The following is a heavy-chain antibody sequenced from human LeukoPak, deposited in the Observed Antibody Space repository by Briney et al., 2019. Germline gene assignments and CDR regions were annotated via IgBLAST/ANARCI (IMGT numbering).Heavy chain of an antibody. V-gene: IGHV1-46*01. CDR3: ARDRWELPYYFDY. CDR2: LNSSGGST. Sequence: GASVEVSCKTSGYIFTDYYMHWVRQAPGQGLEWMGILNSSGGSTTYAQKFQGRITMTRDASTSTVYMELRSLRSEDTAVYYCARDRWELPYYFDYWGQGTLVTVSS. J-gene: IGHJ4*02. CDR1: GYIFTDYY. D-gene: IGHD1-26*01.